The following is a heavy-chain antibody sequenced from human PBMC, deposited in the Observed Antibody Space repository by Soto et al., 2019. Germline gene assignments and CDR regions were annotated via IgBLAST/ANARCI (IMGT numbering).Heavy chain of an antibody. V-gene: IGHV4-59*01. Sequence: SETLSLTCTVSGGSISRYYWSWIRQPPGKGLEWIAYIYYSGSTNYNPSLKSRVSISVGTSKNQFSLELTSVTAADTAVYYCASTRRDGYNNYYYYYGMDVWGQGTTVTVSS. CDR1: GGSISRYY. CDR3: ASTRRDGYNNYYYYYGMDV. CDR2: IYYSGST. D-gene: IGHD5-12*01. J-gene: IGHJ6*02.